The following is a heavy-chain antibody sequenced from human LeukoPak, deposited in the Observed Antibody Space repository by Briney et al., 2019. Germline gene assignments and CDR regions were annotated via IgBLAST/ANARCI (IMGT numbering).Heavy chain of an antibody. CDR2: MNPNSGNT. V-gene: IGHV1-8*01. CDR3: ASPIPSTDSRNY. J-gene: IGHJ4*02. CDR1: GYTFTSYD. D-gene: IGHD2-2*01. Sequence: ASVKVSCKASGYTFTSYDINWVRQATGQGLEWMGWMNPNSGNTGYAQKFQGRVTMTRNTSISTAYMELSSLRSEDTAVYYCASPIPSTDSRNYWGQGTLVTVSS.